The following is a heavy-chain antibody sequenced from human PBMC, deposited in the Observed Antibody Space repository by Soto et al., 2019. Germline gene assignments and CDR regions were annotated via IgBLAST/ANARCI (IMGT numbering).Heavy chain of an antibody. D-gene: IGHD5-18*01. CDR3: ATWRGGYTYGLDH. CDR2: ILDDGTTT. CDR1: GFTFSSQW. V-gene: IGHV3-74*01. Sequence: GGSLRLSCTASGFTFSSQWLHWVRQAPGKGLMWISRILDDGTTTNYADSVKGRFTVSRDNAKKTMSLQMNNLRAEDTAVYYCATWRGGYTYGLDHWGQGTPVTVSS. J-gene: IGHJ4*02.